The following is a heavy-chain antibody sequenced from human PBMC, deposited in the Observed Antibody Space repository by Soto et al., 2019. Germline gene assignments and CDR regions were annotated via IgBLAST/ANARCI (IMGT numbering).Heavy chain of an antibody. CDR1: VYSFTSYG. V-gene: IGHV5-51*01. Sequence: PGESLKISCKGSVYSFTSYGIGWVRQMPGKGLEWMGIIYPGDSDTRYSPSFQGQVTISADKSISTAYLQWSSLKASDTAMYYCARRTEGNPHAFDIWGQGTMVTVSS. CDR2: IYPGDSDT. D-gene: IGHD4-4*01. J-gene: IGHJ3*02. CDR3: ARRTEGNPHAFDI.